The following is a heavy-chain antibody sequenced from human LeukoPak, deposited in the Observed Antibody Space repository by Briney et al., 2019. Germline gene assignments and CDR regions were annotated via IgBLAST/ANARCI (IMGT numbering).Heavy chain of an antibody. CDR1: GFTYSDLH. CDR3: ARDQYSSTNYGVFDH. Sequence: GVSLTLSCAASGFTYSDLHMTWLRQAPGEAREGVLYNTSGGSSTYYADSVRGRFTIHRDNDKKSLYLQMNSLRAEDTAVYYCARDQYSSTNYGVFDHWGQGTLVTVSS. CDR2: NTSGGSST. J-gene: IGHJ4*02. D-gene: IGHD6-13*01. V-gene: IGHV3-11*01.